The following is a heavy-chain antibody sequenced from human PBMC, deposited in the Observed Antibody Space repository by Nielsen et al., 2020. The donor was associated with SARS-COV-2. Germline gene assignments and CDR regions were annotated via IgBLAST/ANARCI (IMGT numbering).Heavy chain of an antibody. J-gene: IGHJ4*02. CDR3: TRGPYYYGSGSYWYYFDY. CDR1: GFTFGDYA. D-gene: IGHD3-10*01. Sequence: GESLKISCPASGFTFGDYAMSWVRQAPGKGLEWVGFIRSKAYGGTTEYAASVKGRFTISRDDSKSIAYLQMNSLKTEDTAVYYCTRGPYYYGSGSYWYYFDYWGQGTLVTVSS. CDR2: IRSKAYGGTT. V-gene: IGHV3-49*04.